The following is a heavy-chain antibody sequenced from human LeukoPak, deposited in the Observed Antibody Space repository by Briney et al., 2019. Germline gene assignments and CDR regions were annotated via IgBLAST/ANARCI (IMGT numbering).Heavy chain of an antibody. J-gene: IGHJ4*02. CDR3: ATGLRGYSGYDATDY. D-gene: IGHD5-12*01. V-gene: IGHV1-2*02. CDR1: GYTFTGYY. CDR2: INPNSCGT. Sequence: GASAKVSRKASGYTFTGYYMHWVRQAPGQWLEWMGWINPNSCGTNYAQKFQGRVTMTRDTSISTAYMELSRLRSDDTAVYYCATGLRGYSGYDATDYWGQGTLVTVSS.